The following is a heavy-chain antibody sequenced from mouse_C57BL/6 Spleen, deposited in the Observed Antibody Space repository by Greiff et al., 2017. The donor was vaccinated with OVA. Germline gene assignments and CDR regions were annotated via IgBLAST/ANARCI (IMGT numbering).Heavy chain of an antibody. D-gene: IGHD2-12*01. CDR2: ISSGSSTI. Sequence: EVQRVESGGGLVKPGGSLKLSCAASGFTFSDYGMHWVRQAPEKGLEWVAYISSGSSTIYYADTVKGRFNISRDNAKNTLFLQMTSLRSEDTAMYYCARAPSYYSPYAMDDWGQGTSVTVSS. J-gene: IGHJ4*01. CDR1: GFTFSDYG. CDR3: ARAPSYYSPYAMDD. V-gene: IGHV5-17*01.